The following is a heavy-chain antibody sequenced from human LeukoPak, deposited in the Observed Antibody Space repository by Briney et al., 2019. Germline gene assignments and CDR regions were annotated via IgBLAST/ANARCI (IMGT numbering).Heavy chain of an antibody. CDR3: ARVYYYDSSGPSSPDY. V-gene: IGHV3-48*04. D-gene: IGHD3-22*01. CDR1: GFTFSSYS. CDR2: ISSSSSTI. J-gene: IGHJ4*02. Sequence: GGSLRLSCAASGFTFSSYSMNWVRQAPGKGLEWVSYISSSSSTIYYADSVKGRFTISRDNAKNSLYLQMNSLRAEDTAVYYCARVYYYDSSGPSSPDYWGQGTLVTVSS.